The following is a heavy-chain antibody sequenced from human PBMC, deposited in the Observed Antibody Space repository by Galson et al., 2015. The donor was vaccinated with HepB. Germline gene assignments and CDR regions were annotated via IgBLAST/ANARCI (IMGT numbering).Heavy chain of an antibody. CDR3: ARGSAYFDY. V-gene: IGHV1-69*13. Sequence: SVKVSCKASGGTFNTYAMNWVRQAPGQGLEWVGGIIPLFRTADYSQRFQGRVTITADGSTTTAYMELSSLTSDDTAVYYCARGSAYFDYWGQGTQVTVSS. CDR1: GGTFNTYA. J-gene: IGHJ4*02. CDR2: IIPLFRTA.